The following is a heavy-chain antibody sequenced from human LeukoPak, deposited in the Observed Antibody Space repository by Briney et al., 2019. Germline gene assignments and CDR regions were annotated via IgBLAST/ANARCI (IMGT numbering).Heavy chain of an antibody. CDR2: IYTSGST. Sequence: SGTLSLTCTVSGGSISSYYWSWIRQPAGKGLEWIGRIYTSGSTNYNPSLKSRVTMSVDTSKNQFSLELSSVTAADTAVYYCASLTTAEAFDIWGQGTMVTVSS. J-gene: IGHJ3*02. V-gene: IGHV4-4*07. CDR1: GGSISSYY. CDR3: ASLTTAEAFDI. D-gene: IGHD3-22*01.